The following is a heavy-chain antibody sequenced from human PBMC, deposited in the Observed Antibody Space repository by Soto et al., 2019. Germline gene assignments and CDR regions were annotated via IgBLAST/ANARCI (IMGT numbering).Heavy chain of an antibody. CDR2: ISSNSRTM. J-gene: IGHJ4*02. Sequence: AHLVESGGGLVQPGGSLRLSCAASGFTLSSHTMNWVRQAPGKGLEWVSYISSNSRTMYYADSVKGRFTISRDNAKNSLYLQMSTLRAEDTAVYYCARDFARGYDFWSGPDYWGQGTLVTVSS. V-gene: IGHV3-48*01. CDR1: GFTLSSHT. D-gene: IGHD3-3*01. CDR3: ARDFARGYDFWSGPDY.